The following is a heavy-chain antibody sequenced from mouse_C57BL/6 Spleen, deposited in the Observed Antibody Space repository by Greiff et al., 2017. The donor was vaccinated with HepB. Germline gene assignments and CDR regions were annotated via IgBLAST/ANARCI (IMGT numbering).Heavy chain of an antibody. J-gene: IGHJ2*01. CDR2: INPGSGGT. V-gene: IGHV1-54*01. CDR3: ARSGDGYYVYYFDY. Sequence: VKLMESGAELVRPGTSVKVSCKASGYAFTNYLIEWVKQRPGQGLEWIGVINPGSGGTNYNEKFKGKATLTADKSSSTAYMQLSSLTSEDSAVYFCARSGDGYYVYYFDYWGQGTTLTVSS. CDR1: GYAFTNYL. D-gene: IGHD2-3*01.